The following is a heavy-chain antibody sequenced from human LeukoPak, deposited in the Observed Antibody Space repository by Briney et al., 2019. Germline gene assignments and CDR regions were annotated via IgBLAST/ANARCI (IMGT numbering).Heavy chain of an antibody. Sequence: PSETLSLTCAVYGGSFSGYYWSWIRQPPGKGLEWIGEINHSGSTNYNPSLKSRVTISVDTSKNQFSLKLSSVTSADTAVYYCARGIFIWGQGTMVIVSS. CDR2: INHSGST. V-gene: IGHV4-34*01. CDR1: GGSFSGYY. J-gene: IGHJ3*02. CDR3: ARGIFI.